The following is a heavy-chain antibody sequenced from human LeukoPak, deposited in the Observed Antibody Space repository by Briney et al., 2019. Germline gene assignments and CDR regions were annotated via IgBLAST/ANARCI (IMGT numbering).Heavy chain of an antibody. J-gene: IGHJ1*01. CDR1: GGSISSYY. D-gene: IGHD3-22*01. CDR2: IYHSGST. CDR3: ARDRVTLIEYFQY. V-gene: IGHV4-59*01. Sequence: PSETLSLTCTVSGGSISSYYWSWIRQPPGKGLEWIGFIYHSGSTNYNPSLKSRVTISVDTSKNEFSLKLSSVTTADTAVYYCARDRVTLIEYFQYWGQGTLVTVSS.